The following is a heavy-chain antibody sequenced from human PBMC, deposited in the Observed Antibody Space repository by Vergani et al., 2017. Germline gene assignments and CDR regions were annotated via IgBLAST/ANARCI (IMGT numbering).Heavy chain of an antibody. V-gene: IGHV4-39*02. CDR2: IYYSGST. J-gene: IGHJ3*02. Sequence: QLQLQESGPGLVKPSETLSLTCTVSGGSISSSSYYWGWIRQPPGKGLEWIGSIYYSGSTYYNPSLKSRVTISVDTSKNQFSLKLSSVTAADTAVYYCARDGGAAAGTSAFDIWGQGTMVTVSS. CDR3: ARDGGAAAGTSAFDI. D-gene: IGHD6-13*01. CDR1: GGSISSSSYY.